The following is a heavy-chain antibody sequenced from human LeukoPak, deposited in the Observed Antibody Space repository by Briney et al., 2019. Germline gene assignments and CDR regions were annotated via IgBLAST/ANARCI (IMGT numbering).Heavy chain of an antibody. Sequence: PSETLSLTCTVSGGSISSYYWSWIRQPPGKRLEWIGYIYYSGSTNYNPSLKSRVTISVDTSKNQFSLKLSSVTAADTAVYHCARGRIGWFDPWGQGTLVTVSS. CDR1: GGSISSYY. D-gene: IGHD3-10*01. CDR3: ARGRIGWFDP. V-gene: IGHV4-59*01. CDR2: IYYSGST. J-gene: IGHJ5*02.